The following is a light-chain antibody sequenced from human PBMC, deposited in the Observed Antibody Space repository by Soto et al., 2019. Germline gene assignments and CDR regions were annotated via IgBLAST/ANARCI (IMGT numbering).Light chain of an antibody. V-gene: IGLV2-14*03. CDR3: SSYTSSRPYV. Sequence: QSALTQPASVSDSPGQSITISCIGTSSDIGAFNHVSWHQQHPGKAPKLIIYDVINRPSGVSNRFSGSKTGNTASLIISGLQAEDEADYYCSSYTSSRPYVFGSGTRSP. J-gene: IGLJ1*01. CDR2: DVI. CDR1: SSDIGAFNH.